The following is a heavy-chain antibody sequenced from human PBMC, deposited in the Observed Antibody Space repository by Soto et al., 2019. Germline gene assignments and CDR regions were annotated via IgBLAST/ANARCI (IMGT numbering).Heavy chain of an antibody. CDR1: GFTFSTFS. D-gene: IGHD3-10*01. CDR3: ARGPEGVIPYPNTGSAL. CDR2: ISSRSDI. Sequence: PGGSLRLSCVGSGFTFSTFSINWIRQATGKGLEWVSSISSRSDIYYADSVKGRFTISRDNAKNSVSLQMNSLRAEDTAVYYSARGPEGVIPYPNTGSALWGKGPPVPV. J-gene: IGHJ4*02. V-gene: IGHV3-21*01.